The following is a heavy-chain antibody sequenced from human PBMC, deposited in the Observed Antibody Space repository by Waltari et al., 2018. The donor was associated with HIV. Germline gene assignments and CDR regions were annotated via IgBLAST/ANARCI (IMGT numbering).Heavy chain of an antibody. CDR3: ARDRLAVSGSKGPEGSFDN. Sequence: EVQLLESGGGLVQPGWSLRLSCAVSGFSLNTYGMTWVRRAPGKGLEWVSVISGGGAFTSYAAAVKGRFTISKDNFKKTLYLQMDSLRADDTAVYYCARDRLAVSGSKGPEGSFDNWGQGVPVTVSS. D-gene: IGHD6-19*01. J-gene: IGHJ4*02. CDR1: GFSLNTYG. V-gene: IGHV3-23*01. CDR2: ISGGGAFT.